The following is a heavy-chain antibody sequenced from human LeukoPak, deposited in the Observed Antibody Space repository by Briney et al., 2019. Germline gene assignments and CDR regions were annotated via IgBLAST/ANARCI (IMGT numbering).Heavy chain of an antibody. V-gene: IGHV4-39*01. CDR3: ARSLYGSGTYAVDY. CDR1: GXSISSSPYY. Sequence: SETLSLTCTVSGXSISSSPYYWAWIRQPPGKGLEWIGSVSYTGTTYYKPSLRSRVTISADTSNNQLSLILSSVTAADTALYYCARSLYGSGTYAVDYWGQGTVVTVSS. D-gene: IGHD1-26*01. CDR2: VSYTGTT. J-gene: IGHJ4*02.